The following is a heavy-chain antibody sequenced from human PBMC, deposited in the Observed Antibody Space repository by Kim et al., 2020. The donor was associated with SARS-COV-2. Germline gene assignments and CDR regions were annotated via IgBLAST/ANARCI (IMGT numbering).Heavy chain of an antibody. D-gene: IGHD1-7*01. CDR2: ISWNGGTK. Sequence: GGSLRLSCAASGFTFSGYSMHWVRQAPGKGLEWVSGISWNGGTKGYADSVKGRITIARDNAKNSLYMQRNSLSAEDTALYYWAKGRDKWNYLLLYF. J-gene: IGHJ2*01. CDR3: AKGRDKWNYLLLYF. V-gene: IGHV3-9*01. CDR1: GFTFSGYS.